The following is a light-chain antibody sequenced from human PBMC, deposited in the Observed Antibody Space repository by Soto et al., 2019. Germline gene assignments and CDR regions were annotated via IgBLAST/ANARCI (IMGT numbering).Light chain of an antibody. CDR3: QQSYSTPWT. CDR1: HSLLHSHGYNY. J-gene: IGKJ1*01. CDR2: AAS. Sequence: TQSPLSLPVTPGEPDSISCRSSHSLLHSHGYNYFACYQQQPRRAPNLLLSAASSFQSGVPSRFSGSGSGTDFTLTIISLQADDFVTYYYQQSYSTPWTFGQGTKVDI. V-gene: IGKV1-39*01.